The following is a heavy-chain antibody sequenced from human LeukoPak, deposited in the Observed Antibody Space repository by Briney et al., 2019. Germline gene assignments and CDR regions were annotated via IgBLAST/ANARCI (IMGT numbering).Heavy chain of an antibody. CDR3: ARGPILLWLHNGMDV. Sequence: PGGSLGLSCTGSGFIFGDHAMAWVRQAPGKGLEWVGFIRSKAYGGTTEYAASVKGRFTISRDDSRGIAYLEMNSLKTEDTAVYYCARGPILLWLHNGMDVWGQGTTVTVSS. CDR1: GFIFGDHA. D-gene: IGHD4-23*01. V-gene: IGHV3-49*04. J-gene: IGHJ6*02. CDR2: IRSKAYGGTT.